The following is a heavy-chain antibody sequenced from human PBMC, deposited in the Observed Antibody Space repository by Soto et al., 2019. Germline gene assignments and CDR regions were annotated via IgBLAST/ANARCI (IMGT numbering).Heavy chain of an antibody. CDR3: TTDPVTMIVVVPSSG. Sequence: GGSMRLSCAASGFTFSNAGVNWVRQAPGKGLEWVGRIKSKTDGGTTDYAAPVKGRFTISRDDSKNTLYLQMNSLKTEDTAVYYCTTDPVTMIVVVPSSGWGQGTLVTVSS. V-gene: IGHV3-15*07. CDR2: IKSKTDGGTT. J-gene: IGHJ4*02. CDR1: GFTFSNAG. D-gene: IGHD3-22*01.